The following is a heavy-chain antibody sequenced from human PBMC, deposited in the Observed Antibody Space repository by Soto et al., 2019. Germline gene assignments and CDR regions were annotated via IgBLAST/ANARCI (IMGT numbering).Heavy chain of an antibody. CDR3: ARDIGDRTEL. CDR1: GFAVSSNY. D-gene: IGHD3-16*01. Sequence: PGGSLRLSCAASGFAVSSNYISWVRQAPGKGLKWVSVVYSGSETYYADSVRGRFTIYRDNSKNTLFFQMNGLRVEYTAVYYCARDIGDRTELWGQGTLVTVSS. CDR2: VYSGSET. V-gene: IGHV3-53*01. J-gene: IGHJ4*02.